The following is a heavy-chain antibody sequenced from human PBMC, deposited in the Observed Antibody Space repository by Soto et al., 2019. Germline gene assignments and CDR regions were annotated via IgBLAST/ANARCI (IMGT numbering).Heavy chain of an antibody. J-gene: IGHJ6*02. V-gene: IGHV3-13*01. CDR2: IGTAGDT. CDR3: ARGVLGPGDYYYGMDV. CDR1: GFNFISYD. Sequence: EVQLVESGGGLVRPGGSLRLSCAASGFNFISYDIHWVRQATGNGLEWVSGIGTAGDTYYPGAVEGRFIMSRENAENSVYLEMNSLRPGATAVYYCARGVLGPGDYYYGMDVWGQGTTVTVFS. D-gene: IGHD2-8*02.